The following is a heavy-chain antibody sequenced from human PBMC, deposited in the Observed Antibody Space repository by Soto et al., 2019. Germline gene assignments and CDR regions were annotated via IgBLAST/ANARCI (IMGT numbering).Heavy chain of an antibody. V-gene: IGHV3-30*18. Sequence: HPSETLSLTCTVSGGSIRGSNYFWGWVRQAPGKGLEWVAVISYDGSNKYYADSVKGRFTISRDNSKNTLYLQMNSLRAEDTAVYYCAKEARLYDILTGLPRSYFDYWGQGTQVTVSS. CDR3: AKEARLYDILTGLPRSYFDY. CDR2: ISYDGSNK. CDR1: GGSIRGSNY. J-gene: IGHJ4*02. D-gene: IGHD3-9*01.